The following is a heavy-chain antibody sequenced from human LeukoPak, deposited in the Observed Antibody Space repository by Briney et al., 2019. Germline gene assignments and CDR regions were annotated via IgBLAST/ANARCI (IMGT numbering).Heavy chain of an antibody. J-gene: IGHJ4*02. D-gene: IGHD3-10*01. CDR3: ARVGLWFGELHEN. V-gene: IGHV3-66*01. CDR1: GFTVSSNH. Sequence: GGSLRLSCAASGFTVSSNHMSWVRQAPGKGLEWVSVIYSGGSTYYADSVKGRFTISRDNSKNTLYLQMNSLRAEDTAVYYCARVGLWFGELHENGGQGTLVTVSS. CDR2: IYSGGST.